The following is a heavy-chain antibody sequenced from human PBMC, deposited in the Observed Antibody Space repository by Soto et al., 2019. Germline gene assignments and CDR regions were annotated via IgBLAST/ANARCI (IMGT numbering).Heavy chain of an antibody. Sequence: LRLFCAASGFNFSRYGLHWVREAPGKVLEWVAVIWFDGSNQYYVDSVKGRFTISRDNSRNTLFLQMNSLRAEDTAVYYCARADYGGKSLFYYGMAVWGQGTTVTVSS. CDR3: ARADYGGKSLFYYGMAV. CDR1: GFNFSRYG. V-gene: IGHV3-33*01. CDR2: IWFDGSNQ. D-gene: IGHD4-17*01. J-gene: IGHJ6*02.